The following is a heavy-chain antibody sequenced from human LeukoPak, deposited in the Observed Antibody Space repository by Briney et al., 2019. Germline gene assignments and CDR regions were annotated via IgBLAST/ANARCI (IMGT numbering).Heavy chain of an antibody. CDR1: GGTFSSYA. CDR2: IIPIFGTA. V-gene: IGHV1-69*13. D-gene: IGHD2-15*01. Sequence: GASVKVSCKASGGTFSSYAISWVRQAPGQGLEWMGGIIPIFGTANYAQKFQGRVTITADESTSTAYMELSSLRSEDTAVYYCARGYCSGGSCYPGFDYWGQGTLVTVSS. J-gene: IGHJ4*02. CDR3: ARGYCSGGSCYPGFDY.